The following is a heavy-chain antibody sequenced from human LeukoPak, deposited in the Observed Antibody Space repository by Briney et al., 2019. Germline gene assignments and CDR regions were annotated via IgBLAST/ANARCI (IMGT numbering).Heavy chain of an antibody. Sequence: RGSPRLSCAASGFTLSSYAMHWVRQAPGKGLEYVSAISSNGGSTYYANSVNGRFTISRDNSKNTLYLQMGSLRAEDMAVYYCARVSPMGSYFDYWGQGTMVTVSS. J-gene: IGHJ4*02. V-gene: IGHV3-64*01. D-gene: IGHD1-26*01. CDR1: GFTLSSYA. CDR3: ARVSPMGSYFDY. CDR2: ISSNGGST.